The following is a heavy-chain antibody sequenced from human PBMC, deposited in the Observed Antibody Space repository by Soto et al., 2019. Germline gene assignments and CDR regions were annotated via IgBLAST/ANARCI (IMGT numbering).Heavy chain of an antibody. CDR2: MNPNSGNT. V-gene: IGHV1-8*01. Sequence: ASVKVSCKASGYTFTSYDINWVRQATGQGLEWMGWMNPNSGNTGYAQKFQGRVTMTRNTSISTAYMELSSLRSEDTAVYYCARGHTAMVTHYYSYYYGMDVWGQGTTVTVSS. CDR3: ARGHTAMVTHYYSYYYGMDV. CDR1: GYTFTSYD. D-gene: IGHD5-18*01. J-gene: IGHJ6*02.